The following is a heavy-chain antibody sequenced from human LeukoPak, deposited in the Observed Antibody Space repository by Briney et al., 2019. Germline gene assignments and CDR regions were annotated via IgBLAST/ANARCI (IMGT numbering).Heavy chain of an antibody. V-gene: IGHV3-23*01. CDR3: AKTTGYFDWYYYMDV. CDR2: ISGSGGST. CDR1: GFTFSSYA. D-gene: IGHD3-9*01. Sequence: AGGSLRLSCAASGFTFSSYAMSWVRQAPGKGLEWVSAISGSGGSTYYADSVKGRFTISRDNSKNTLYLQMNSLRAEDTAVYYCAKTTGYFDWYYYMDVWGKGTTVTVSS. J-gene: IGHJ6*03.